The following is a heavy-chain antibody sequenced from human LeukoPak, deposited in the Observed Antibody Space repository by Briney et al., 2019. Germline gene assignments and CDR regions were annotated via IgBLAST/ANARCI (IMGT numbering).Heavy chain of an antibody. Sequence: SETLSLTCTVSGGSISSYYWSWIRQPPGKGLEWIGYIYYSGSTNYNPSLKSRVTISVDTSKNQFSLKLSSVTAADTAVYYCARNKAHTIFGVVPNWFDPWGQGTLVTVSS. CDR1: GGSISSYY. CDR3: ARNKAHTIFGVVPNWFDP. J-gene: IGHJ5*02. D-gene: IGHD3-3*01. V-gene: IGHV4-59*01. CDR2: IYYSGST.